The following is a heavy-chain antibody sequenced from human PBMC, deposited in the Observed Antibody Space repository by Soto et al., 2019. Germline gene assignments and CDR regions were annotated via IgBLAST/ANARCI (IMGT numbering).Heavy chain of an antibody. CDR1: GFTFSSYA. J-gene: IGHJ6*02. CDR3: AKSSRRQLVRHYYYGMDV. V-gene: IGHV3-23*01. Sequence: GGSLRLSCAASGFTFSSYAMSWVRQAPGKGLEWVSAISGSGGSTYYADSVKGRFTISRDNSKNTLYLQMNGLRAEDTAVYYCAKSSRRQLVRHYYYGMDVWDQGTTVTVSS. D-gene: IGHD6-6*01. CDR2: ISGSGGST.